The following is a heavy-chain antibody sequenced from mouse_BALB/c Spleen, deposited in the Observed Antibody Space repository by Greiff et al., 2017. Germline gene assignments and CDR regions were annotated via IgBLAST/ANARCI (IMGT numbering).Heavy chain of an antibody. CDR2: INPSTGYT. Sequence: QVHVKQSGAELAKPGASVKMSCKASGYTFTSYWMHWVKQRPGQGLEWIGYINPSTGYTEYNQKFKDKATLTADKSSSTAYMQLSSLTSEDSAVYYCARFSYGWFAYWGQGTLVTVSA. J-gene: IGHJ3*01. CDR3: ARFSYGWFAY. CDR1: GYTFTSYW. V-gene: IGHV1-7*01. D-gene: IGHD1-1*02.